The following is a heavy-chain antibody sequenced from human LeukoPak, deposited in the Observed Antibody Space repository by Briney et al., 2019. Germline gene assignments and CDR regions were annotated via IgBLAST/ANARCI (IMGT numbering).Heavy chain of an antibody. J-gene: IGHJ4*02. V-gene: IGHV3-9*01. CDR3: AKDKTEYSSGWYGH. Sequence: PGRSLRLSCAASGFTFDDYAMHWVRQAPGKGLEWVSGISWNSGSIGYADSVKGRSTISRDNAKNSLYLQMNSLRAEGTALYYCAKDKTEYSSGWYGHWGQGTLATVSS. D-gene: IGHD6-19*01. CDR1: GFTFDDYA. CDR2: ISWNSGSI.